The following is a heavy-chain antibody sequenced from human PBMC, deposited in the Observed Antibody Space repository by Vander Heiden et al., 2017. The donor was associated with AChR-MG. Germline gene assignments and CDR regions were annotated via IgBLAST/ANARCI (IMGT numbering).Heavy chain of an antibody. Sequence: EVQLVESGGGLVQPGGSLRLSCAASGLTISAYWMTWVGQAPGKGLEWVAKIKQDGSEKYYVDSVKGRFTISRDNAKNSVYLQMNSLSAEDTAVYYCARAPLYGDHDYWGQGTLVTVSS. D-gene: IGHD4-17*01. CDR1: GLTISAYW. J-gene: IGHJ4*02. CDR2: IKQDGSEK. CDR3: ARAPLYGDHDY. V-gene: IGHV3-7*03.